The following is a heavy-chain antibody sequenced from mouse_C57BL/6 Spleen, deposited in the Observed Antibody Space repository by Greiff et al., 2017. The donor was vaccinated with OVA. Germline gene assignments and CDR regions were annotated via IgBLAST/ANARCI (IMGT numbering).Heavy chain of an antibody. J-gene: IGHJ4*01. CDR1: GYTFTDYN. V-gene: IGHV1-22*01. D-gene: IGHD1-1*01. CDR3: ARYDYYGSSLYAMYY. Sequence: VQLQQSGPELVKPGASVKMSCKASGYTFTDYNMHWVKQSHGKSLEWIGYINPNNGGNSYNQKFKGKATLTVKKSYSEAYMELRIRTSEYSAVYYCARYDYYGSSLYAMYYWGQGTSVTVSS. CDR2: INPNNGGN.